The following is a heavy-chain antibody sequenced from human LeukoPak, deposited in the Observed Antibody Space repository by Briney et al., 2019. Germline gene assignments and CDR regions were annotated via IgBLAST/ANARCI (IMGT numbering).Heavy chain of an antibody. CDR3: ARDGYYYGMDV. CDR1: GGSVSSGSYY. Sequence: SETLSLTCTVSGGSVSSGSYYWSWIRQPPGKGLEWIGYIYYSGSTNYNPSLESRVTISVDTSKNQFSLKLSSVTAADTAVYYCARDGYYYGMDVWGQGTTVTVSS. CDR2: IYYSGST. J-gene: IGHJ6*02. V-gene: IGHV4-61*01.